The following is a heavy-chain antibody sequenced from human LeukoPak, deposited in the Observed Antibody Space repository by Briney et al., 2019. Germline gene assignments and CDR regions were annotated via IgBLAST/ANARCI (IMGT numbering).Heavy chain of an antibody. CDR1: GFTLSNYP. V-gene: IGHV3-23*01. J-gene: IGHJ4*02. Sequence: GGSLRLSCAASGFTLSNYPMGWVRQAPVKGLEWVASIDGRGSTTYCADSMRGRFTISRDNSKNTLSLQMNSLRVEDTAVYYCAKESMWTTVTHELDYWGQGTLVTVSS. CDR3: AKESMWTTVTHELDY. CDR2: IDGRGSTT. D-gene: IGHD4-17*01.